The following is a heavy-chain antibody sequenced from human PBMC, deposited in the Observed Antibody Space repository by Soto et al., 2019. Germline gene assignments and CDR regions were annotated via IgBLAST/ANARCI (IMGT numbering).Heavy chain of an antibody. CDR3: ARAYRENYFYAMDV. V-gene: IGHV1-69*01. D-gene: IGHD1-26*01. CDR2: IIPMFGIG. J-gene: IGHJ6*02. Sequence: QVQLVQSGAEVKMPGSSVRVSCKASGGSFSNYAISWVRQAPGQGLEWMGGIIPMFGIGNYAEKFLGRVTLPADESTSRSHMELSSLRSADTALYFCARAYRENYFYAMDVWGQGTTVTVSS. CDR1: GGSFSNYA.